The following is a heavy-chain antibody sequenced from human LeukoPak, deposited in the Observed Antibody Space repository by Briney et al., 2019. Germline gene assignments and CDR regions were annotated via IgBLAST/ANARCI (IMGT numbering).Heavy chain of an antibody. CDR2: INHSGST. CDR1: GGSFSGYY. V-gene: IGHV4-34*01. D-gene: IGHD3-3*01. Sequence: SETLSLTCAVYGGSFSGYYWSWIRQPPGKGLEWIGEINHSGSTNYNPSLKSRVTISVDTSKNQFSLKLSSVTAADTAVYYCVRGPAVLRFLEWLPRLNSYYMDVWGKGTTVTVSS. J-gene: IGHJ6*03. CDR3: VRGPAVLRFLEWLPRLNSYYMDV.